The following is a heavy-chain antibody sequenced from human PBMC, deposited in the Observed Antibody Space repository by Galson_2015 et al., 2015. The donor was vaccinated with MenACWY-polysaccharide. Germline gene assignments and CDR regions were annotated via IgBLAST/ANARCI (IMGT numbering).Heavy chain of an antibody. CDR2: MNPNTGNT. Sequence: SVKVSCKASGYTFSSYDINWVRQAPGQGLEWMGWMNPNTGNTGYVQKFQGSVTMTRNTSISTAYMELSSLRSEDTAVYYCARGGRDRAVAGTAAGVFDHLGRGTLVIASS. D-gene: IGHD6-19*01. V-gene: IGHV1-8*01. CDR3: ARGGRDRAVAGTAAGVFDH. CDR1: GYTFSSYD. J-gene: IGHJ4*02.